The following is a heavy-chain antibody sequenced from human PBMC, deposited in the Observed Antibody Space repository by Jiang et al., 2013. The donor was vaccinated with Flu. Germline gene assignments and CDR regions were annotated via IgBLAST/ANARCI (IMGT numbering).Heavy chain of an antibody. CDR2: INPADSDT. Sequence: GAEVKKPGESLKISCKDSRHSFSNYWIGWVRQMPGKGLEWMGIINPADSDTQYSPSFQGQVAISADKSISTAYLHWSSLKASDSGMYYCTRRPYCDHDECNTADWIGPWGQGTQVTVSS. CDR1: RHSFSNYW. CDR3: TRRPYCDHDECNTADWIGP. V-gene: IGHV5-51*01. D-gene: IGHD3-16*01. J-gene: IGHJ5*02.